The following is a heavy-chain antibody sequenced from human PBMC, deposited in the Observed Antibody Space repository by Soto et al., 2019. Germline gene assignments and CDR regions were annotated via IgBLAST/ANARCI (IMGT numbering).Heavy chain of an antibody. CDR3: AGYCSSTRCYYYYYGMDV. J-gene: IGHJ6*02. Sequence: QVQLVQSGAEVKKPGSSVKVSCKASGGTFSSYAISWVRQAPGQGLEWMGGIIPIFGTANYAQKFQGRVTITADESTSTAYMELSSLRSEDTAVYYCAGYCSSTRCYYYYYGMDVWGQGTTVTVSS. V-gene: IGHV1-69*01. CDR2: IIPIFGTA. D-gene: IGHD2-2*01. CDR1: GGTFSSYA.